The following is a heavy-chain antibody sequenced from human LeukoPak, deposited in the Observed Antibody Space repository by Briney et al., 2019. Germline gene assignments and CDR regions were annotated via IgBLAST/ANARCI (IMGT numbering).Heavy chain of an antibody. CDR1: GFTFSNYY. CDR3: ASDGDYGGNGGAFDI. Sequence: PGGSLRLSCAASGFTFSNYYMNWVRQAPGKGLEWVANIKEDGSEKYYVDFVKGRFTISRDNANNSLYLQMNSLRAEDTAVYYCASDGDYGGNGGAFDIWGQGTMVTVSS. D-gene: IGHD4-23*01. CDR2: IKEDGSEK. J-gene: IGHJ3*02. V-gene: IGHV3-7*01.